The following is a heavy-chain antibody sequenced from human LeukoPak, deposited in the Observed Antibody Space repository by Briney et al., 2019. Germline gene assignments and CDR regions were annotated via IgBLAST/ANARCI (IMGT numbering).Heavy chain of an antibody. Sequence: GGSLRLSCAASGFTFSGFAMSWVRQAPGKGLEWVSAISGSGGTTFYADSVKGRFSISRDNSKNTLFLQMNSLRAEDAAVYYCATRGREGYNANYYGMDVWGQGTTVTVSS. J-gene: IGHJ6*02. V-gene: IGHV3-23*01. CDR1: GFTFSGFA. CDR3: ATRGREGYNANYYGMDV. CDR2: ISGSGGTT. D-gene: IGHD5-24*01.